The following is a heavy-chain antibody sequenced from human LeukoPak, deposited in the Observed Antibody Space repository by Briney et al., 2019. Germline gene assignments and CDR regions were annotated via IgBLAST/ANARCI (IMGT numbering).Heavy chain of an antibody. D-gene: IGHD4-17*01. Sequence: PSETLSLTCAVSGYSISSGSYWGWIRQPPGKGLEWIGNMFHSGDTYHNPSLKSRVTISADTSKNQFSLKLTSVTAADTAVYYCAKVGAYGDYARHDYWDQGTLVTVSS. CDR1: GYSISSGSY. J-gene: IGHJ4*02. CDR3: AKVGAYGDYARHDY. CDR2: MFHSGDT. V-gene: IGHV4-38-2*01.